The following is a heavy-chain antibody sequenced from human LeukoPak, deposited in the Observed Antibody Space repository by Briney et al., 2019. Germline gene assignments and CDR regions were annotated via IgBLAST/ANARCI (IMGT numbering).Heavy chain of an antibody. J-gene: IGHJ4*02. V-gene: IGHV4-59*01. Sequence: SETLSLTCTVSGASITTYYWTWIRQPPGKGLEWIGYIYHSGSTNYNPSLKSRVTISLDTSRNQFSLRLSSVTAADTAVYFCARECSTSSEGDYFDYWGQGSLVTVSS. CDR2: IYHSGST. CDR1: GASITTYY. D-gene: IGHD6-6*01. CDR3: ARECSTSSEGDYFDY.